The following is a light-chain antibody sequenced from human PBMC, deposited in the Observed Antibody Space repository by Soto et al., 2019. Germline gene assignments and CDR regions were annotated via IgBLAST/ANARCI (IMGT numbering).Light chain of an antibody. CDR2: GVS. CDR1: QSVSYN. J-gene: IGKJ5*01. V-gene: IGKV3-15*01. Sequence: IVMTQSPATLSVSPGERATLSCRASQSVSYNLAWYQQKPGQAPRLLIYGVSTRATGIPARFSGSGSGTEFTLTISSLQSEDFAIYYCQQYNYWPPITFGQVTRLEIK. CDR3: QQYNYWPPIT.